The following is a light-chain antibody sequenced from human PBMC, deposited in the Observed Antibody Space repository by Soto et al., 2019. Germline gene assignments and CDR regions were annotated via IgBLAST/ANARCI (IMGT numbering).Light chain of an antibody. CDR3: QQRSNWPPWT. J-gene: IGKJ1*01. Sequence: EIVLTQSPATLSLSPGERATLSCRASQSVSSYLAWYQQKPGQAPRLLIYDASNRATGIPARFSGSGSGTDFTLTISSLEPEDFAVYYCQQRSNWPPWTCGQETKVEIK. CDR1: QSVSSY. V-gene: IGKV3-11*01. CDR2: DAS.